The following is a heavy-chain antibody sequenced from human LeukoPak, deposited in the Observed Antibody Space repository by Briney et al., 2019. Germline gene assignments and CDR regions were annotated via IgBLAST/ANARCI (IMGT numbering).Heavy chain of an antibody. Sequence: ASVKVSCKASGYTVTGYYMHWVRQAPGQGLEWMGWINPNSGGTNYAQKFQGWVTMTRDTSISTAYMELSRLRSDDTAVYYCARERGSGWYQTSYGMDVWGQGTTVTVSS. V-gene: IGHV1-2*04. CDR3: ARERGSGWYQTSYGMDV. CDR1: GYTVTGYY. CDR2: INPNSGGT. J-gene: IGHJ6*02. D-gene: IGHD6-19*01.